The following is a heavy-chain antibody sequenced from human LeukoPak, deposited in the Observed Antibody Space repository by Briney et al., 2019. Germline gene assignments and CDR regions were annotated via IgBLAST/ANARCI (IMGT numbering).Heavy chain of an antibody. V-gene: IGHV4-59*08. CDR3: ARQSRGIAVAGLDY. CDR2: IYYNGST. Sequence: SETLSLTCIVSGGSISSYYWTWIRQPPGKGLEWIGYIYYNGSTNYNPSLKSRVTISVDTSKNQFSLKLNSVTAAGTAVYYCARQSRGIAVAGLDYWGQGILVTVSS. J-gene: IGHJ4*02. CDR1: GGSISSYY. D-gene: IGHD6-19*01.